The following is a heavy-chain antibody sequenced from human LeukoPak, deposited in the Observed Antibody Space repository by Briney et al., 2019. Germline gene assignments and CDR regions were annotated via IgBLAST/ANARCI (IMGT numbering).Heavy chain of an antibody. D-gene: IGHD2-2*01. CDR2: IIPILGIA. CDR1: GGTFSSYT. J-gene: IGHJ3*02. CDR3: ARAGWGIIVVVPAAIGAFDI. V-gene: IGHV1-69*02. Sequence: SVKVSCKASGGTFSSYTISWVRQAPGQGLEWMGRIIPILGIANYAQKFQGRVTITADKSTTTAYMELSRLRSDDTAVYYCARAGWGIIVVVPAAIGAFDIWGQGTMVTVSS.